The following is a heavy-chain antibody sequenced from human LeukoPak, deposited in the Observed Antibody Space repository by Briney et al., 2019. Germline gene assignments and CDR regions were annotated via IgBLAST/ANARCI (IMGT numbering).Heavy chain of an antibody. CDR1: GFTFSSYG. CDR3: ARDKSGYSSGCHDY. D-gene: IGHD6-19*01. J-gene: IGHJ4*02. CDR2: IWYDGSNK. Sequence: GSLRLSCAASGFTFSSYGMHWVRQAPGKGLEWVAVIWYDGSNKYYADSVKGRFTISRDNSKNTLYLQMNSLRAKDTAVYYCARDKSGYSSGCHDYWGQGTLVTVSS. V-gene: IGHV3-33*01.